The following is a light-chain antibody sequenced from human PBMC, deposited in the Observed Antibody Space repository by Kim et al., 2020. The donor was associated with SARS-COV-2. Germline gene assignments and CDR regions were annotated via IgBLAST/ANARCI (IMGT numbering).Light chain of an antibody. CDR1: SSDVGGYNY. V-gene: IGLV2-14*01. CDR2: EVS. J-gene: IGLJ1*01. Sequence: QSALTQPASVSGSPGQSITISCTGTSSDVGGYNYVSWYQQHPGKAPKLMIYEVSNRPSGISNRFFGSKSGNTASLTISGLQAEDEADYYCSSYTSSTTLYVFGTGTKVPS. CDR3: SSYTSSTTLYV.